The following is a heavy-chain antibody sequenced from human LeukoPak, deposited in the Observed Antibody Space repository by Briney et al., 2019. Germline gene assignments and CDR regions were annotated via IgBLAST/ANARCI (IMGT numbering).Heavy chain of an antibody. V-gene: IGHV3-7*01. D-gene: IGHD1-26*01. CDR1: GFTFSSYW. CDR3: ARDWAGSGSLFDY. J-gene: IGHJ4*02. CDR2: IKEDGSDK. Sequence: GGSLRLSCAASGFTFSSYWMSWVRQAPGKGLEWVANIKEDGSDKYYLGSVKGRFTISRDNAKNSLYLQMNSLRVEDTAVYYCARDWAGSGSLFDYWGQGALLAVSS.